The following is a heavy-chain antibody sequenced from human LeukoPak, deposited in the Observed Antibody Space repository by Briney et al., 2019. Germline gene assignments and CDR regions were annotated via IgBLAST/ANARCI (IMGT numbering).Heavy chain of an antibody. CDR1: GFTLSRYW. Sequence: GGSLRLSCAASGFTLSRYWMTWVRQAPGKGLEWVASIKEDGSDKSYVDSVKGRFTISRDSATNSLSLQMSSLRADDTAVYYCAKGGGRFEDWGQGTLVTVSS. J-gene: IGHJ4*02. D-gene: IGHD2-15*01. CDR2: IKEDGSDK. CDR3: AKGGGRFED. V-gene: IGHV3-7*05.